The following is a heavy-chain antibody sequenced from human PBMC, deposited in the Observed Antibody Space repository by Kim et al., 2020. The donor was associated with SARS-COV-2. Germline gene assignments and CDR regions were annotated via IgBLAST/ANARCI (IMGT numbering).Heavy chain of an antibody. CDR3: ARSYGSGSYPPYYFDY. CDR2: IYYSGST. CDR1: GGSVSSGSYY. V-gene: IGHV4-61*01. Sequence: SETLSLTCTVSGGSVSSGSYYWSWIRQPPGKGLEWIGYIYYSGSTNYNPSLKSRVTISVDTSKNQFSLKLSSVTAADTAVYYCARSYGSGSYPPYYFDYWGQGTLVTVSS. J-gene: IGHJ4*02. D-gene: IGHD3-10*01.